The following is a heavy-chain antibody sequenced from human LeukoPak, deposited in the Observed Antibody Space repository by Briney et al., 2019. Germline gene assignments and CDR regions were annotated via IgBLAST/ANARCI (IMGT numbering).Heavy chain of an antibody. CDR2: IYYSGNT. D-gene: IGHD6-19*01. CDR3: AKDFRSSGWQIGARPRSRIYYFDY. V-gene: IGHV4-59*01. J-gene: IGHJ4*02. Sequence: SETLSLTCTVSGGSISDYYWTWIRQPPGKGLEWIGHIYYSGNTIYNPSLKSRVTISVDTSKNQFSLKLTSVTTADTAIYYCAKDFRSSGWQIGARPRSRIYYFDYWGQGTLVTVSS. CDR1: GGSISDYY.